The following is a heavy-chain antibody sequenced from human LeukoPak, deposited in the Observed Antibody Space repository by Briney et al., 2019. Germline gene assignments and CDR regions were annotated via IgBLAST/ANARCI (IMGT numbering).Heavy chain of an antibody. V-gene: IGHV4-34*01. CDR1: GGSFSGYY. CDR2: INHSGST. J-gene: IGHJ3*02. Sequence: SETLSLTCAVYGGSFSGYYWSWIRQPPGKGLEWIGEINHSGSTNYNPSLKSRVTISVDTSKNQFSLKLSSVTAADTAVYYCASQTVVAAIEGAFNIWGQGTMVTVSS. D-gene: IGHD2-15*01. CDR3: ASQTVVAAIEGAFNI.